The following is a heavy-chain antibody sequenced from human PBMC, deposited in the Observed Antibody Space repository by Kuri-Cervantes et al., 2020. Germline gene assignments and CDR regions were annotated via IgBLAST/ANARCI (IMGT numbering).Heavy chain of an antibody. J-gene: IGHJ4*02. V-gene: IGHV4-39*07. CDR3: ARDAPGYSSSWYIPNFDY. CDR2: IYHSGST. CDR1: GGSISSSSYY. Sequence: SETLSLTCTVSGGSISSSSYYWGWIRQPPGKGLEWIGSIYHSGSTYYNPSLKSRVTISVDTSKNQFSLKLSSVAAADTAVYYCARDAPGYSSSWYIPNFDYWGQGTLVTVSS. D-gene: IGHD6-13*01.